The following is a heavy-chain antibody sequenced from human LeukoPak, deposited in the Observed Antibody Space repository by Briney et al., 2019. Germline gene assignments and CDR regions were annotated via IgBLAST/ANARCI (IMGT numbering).Heavy chain of an antibody. CDR3: AKGAGDFDY. V-gene: IGHV3-11*01. CDR1: GFSFSDNY. J-gene: IGHJ4*02. CDR2: ISSAGGTL. Sequence: GGSLRLSCAASGFSFSDNYMSWIRQAPGKGLEWISYISSAGGTLYYADSVKGRFTISRDIGKKLLYLQMNSLRAEDTAAYFCAKGAGDFDYWGQGTLVTVSS. D-gene: IGHD3-10*01.